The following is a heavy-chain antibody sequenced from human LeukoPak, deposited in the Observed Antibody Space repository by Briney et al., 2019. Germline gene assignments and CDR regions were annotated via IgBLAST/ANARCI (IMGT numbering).Heavy chain of an antibody. CDR2: ITGSGGTT. CDR1: GFTFSSYA. J-gene: IGHJ4*02. Sequence: GGSLRLSCAVSGFTFSSYAMTWVRQVPGKGLEWVSAITGSGGTTYYVDSVKGRFTISRDNSKNTLYLQMNSLRADDTAVYYCAKGGSFSEGNIDYWGQGILVTVSS. V-gene: IGHV3-23*01. D-gene: IGHD1-14*01. CDR3: AKGGSFSEGNIDY.